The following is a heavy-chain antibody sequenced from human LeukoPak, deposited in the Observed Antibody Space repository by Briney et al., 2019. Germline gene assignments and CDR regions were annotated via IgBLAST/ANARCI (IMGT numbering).Heavy chain of an antibody. CDR3: ARGGGGYYFDY. V-gene: IGHV3-48*03. CDR2: ISSSGSTI. D-gene: IGHD3-16*01. CDR1: GFTSSSYE. J-gene: IGHJ4*02. Sequence: GGSLRLSCAASGFTSSSYEMNWVRQAPGKGLEWVSYISSSGSTIYYADSVKGRFTISRDNAKNSLYLQMNSLRAEDTAVYYCARGGGGYYFDYWGQGTLVTVSS.